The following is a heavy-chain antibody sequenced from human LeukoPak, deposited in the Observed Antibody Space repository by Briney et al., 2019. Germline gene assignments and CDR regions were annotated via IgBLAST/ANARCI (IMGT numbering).Heavy chain of an antibody. CDR3: AKVLVTAISPFDY. V-gene: IGHV3-30*18. CDR1: GLTFSSYG. Sequence: GGSLRLSCAASGLTFSSYGMHWVRQAPGKGLEWVAVISYDGSNKYYADSVKGRFTISRDNSKNTLYLQMNSLRAEDTAVYYCAKVLVTAISPFDYWGQGTLVTVSS. J-gene: IGHJ4*02. CDR2: ISYDGSNK. D-gene: IGHD2-21*02.